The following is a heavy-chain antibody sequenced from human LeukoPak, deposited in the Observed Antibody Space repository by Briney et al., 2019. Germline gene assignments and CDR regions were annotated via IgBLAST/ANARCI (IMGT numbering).Heavy chain of an antibody. Sequence: SETLSLTCTVSGGPISSGDYYWSWIRQPPGKGLEWIGYIYYSGSTYYNPSLKSRVTISVDTSKNQFSLKLSSVTAADTAVYYCAGPDSSGYYGGFDPWGQGTLVTVSS. J-gene: IGHJ5*02. CDR1: GGPISSGDYY. V-gene: IGHV4-30-4*01. D-gene: IGHD3-22*01. CDR2: IYYSGST. CDR3: AGPDSSGYYGGFDP.